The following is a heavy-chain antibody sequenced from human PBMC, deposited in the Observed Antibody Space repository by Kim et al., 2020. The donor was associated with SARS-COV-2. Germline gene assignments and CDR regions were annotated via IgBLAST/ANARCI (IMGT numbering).Heavy chain of an antibody. Sequence: VKGRFTISRDNAKNSLYLQMNSLRAEDTAVYYCARDGIAAAGLYYYYGMDVWGQGTTVTVSS. V-gene: IGHV3-11*05. J-gene: IGHJ6*02. D-gene: IGHD6-13*01. CDR3: ARDGIAAAGLYYYYGMDV.